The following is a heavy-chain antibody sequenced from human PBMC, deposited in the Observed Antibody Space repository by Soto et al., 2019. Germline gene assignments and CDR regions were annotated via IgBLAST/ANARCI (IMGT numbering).Heavy chain of an antibody. J-gene: IGHJ5*02. Sequence: QVTLKESGPVLVKPTETLTLTCTVSGFSLSNARMGVSWIRHPPGKALEWLAHIFSNDEKSYSTSLKSRLTISKDTAKSQVVLTMTNMDPVDTATYYCARKIRGVNTGWFDPWGQGTLVTVSS. CDR2: IFSNDEK. CDR1: GFSLSNARMG. V-gene: IGHV2-26*01. D-gene: IGHD3-10*01. CDR3: ARKIRGVNTGWFDP.